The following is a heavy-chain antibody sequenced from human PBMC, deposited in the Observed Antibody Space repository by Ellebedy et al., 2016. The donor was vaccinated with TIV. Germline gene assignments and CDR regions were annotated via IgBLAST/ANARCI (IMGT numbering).Heavy chain of an antibody. D-gene: IGHD2-15*01. V-gene: IGHV4-59*01. CDR1: GGSISPYY. CDR2: ISYSGST. J-gene: IGHJ3*02. Sequence: MPSETLSLTCTVSGGSISPYYWSWIRQPPGKGLEWIGYISYSGSTNYNPSLQSRVTISVDASKNPFSLKLTSVTAADTAVYYCTRVVWQLPVSYAFDIWGQGTVVTVSS. CDR3: TRVVWQLPVSYAFDI.